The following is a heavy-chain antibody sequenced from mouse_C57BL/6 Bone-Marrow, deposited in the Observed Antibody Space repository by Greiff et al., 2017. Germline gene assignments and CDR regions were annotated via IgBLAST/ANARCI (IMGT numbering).Heavy chain of an antibody. CDR3: ARYYYGSSYEYYFDY. CDR2: INPNNGGT. D-gene: IGHD1-1*01. J-gene: IGHJ2*01. Sequence: VQLQQSGPELVKPGASVKISCKASGYTFTDYYMNWVKQSHGKSLEWIGDINPNNGGTSYNQKFKGKATLTVDKSSSTAYMELRSLTSEDSAVYYCARYYYGSSYEYYFDYGGQGTTLTVSS. V-gene: IGHV1-26*01. CDR1: GYTFTDYY.